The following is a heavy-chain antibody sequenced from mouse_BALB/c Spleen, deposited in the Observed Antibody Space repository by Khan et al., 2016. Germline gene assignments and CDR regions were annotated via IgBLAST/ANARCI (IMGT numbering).Heavy chain of an antibody. V-gene: IGHV2-9*02. D-gene: IGHD1-1*01. CDR3: ARDLWYYGGRSFDY. CDR2: IWAGGST. Sequence: QVQLKQSGPGLVAPSQSLSITCTVSGFSLTSYGVHWVRQPPGKGLEWLGVIWAGGSTNYHSALMSRLSISKDNSKSQVFLKMNSLQTDDTAMYYCARDLWYYGGRSFDYCGQGTTLTVSS. J-gene: IGHJ2*01. CDR1: GFSLTSYG.